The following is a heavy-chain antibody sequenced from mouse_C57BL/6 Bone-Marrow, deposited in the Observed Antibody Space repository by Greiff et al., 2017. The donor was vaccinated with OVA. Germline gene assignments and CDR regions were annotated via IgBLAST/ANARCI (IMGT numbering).Heavy chain of an antibody. CDR2: INPGSGGT. CDR1: GYAFTNYL. CDR3: ARSDDGYPAWFAY. V-gene: IGHV1-54*01. D-gene: IGHD2-3*01. Sequence: QVQLQQSGAELVRPGTSVKVSCKASGYAFTNYLIEWVKQRPGQGLEWIGVINPGSGGTNYNEKFKGKATLTADKSSSTAYMQLSSLTSEDSAVYFCARSDDGYPAWFAYWGKGTLVTVSA. J-gene: IGHJ3*01.